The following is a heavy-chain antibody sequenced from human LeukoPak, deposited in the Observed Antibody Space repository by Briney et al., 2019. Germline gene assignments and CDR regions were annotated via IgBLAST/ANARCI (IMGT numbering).Heavy chain of an antibody. V-gene: IGHV3-21*01. Sequence: GGSLRLSCAASGFTLSTYNTHWVRQAPGKGLEWVSSITSSSTYYADTVKGRFTISRDNAKNSLYLQMNSLRAEDTAVYYCARERVTTTAFDIWGQGTMVTVSS. CDR1: GFTLSTYN. CDR2: ITSSSTY. D-gene: IGHD5-12*01. CDR3: ARERVTTTAFDI. J-gene: IGHJ3*02.